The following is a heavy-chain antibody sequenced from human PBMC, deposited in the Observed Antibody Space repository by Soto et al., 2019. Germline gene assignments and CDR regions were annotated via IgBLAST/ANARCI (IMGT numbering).Heavy chain of an antibody. CDR3: ARGPIAAAGNNWFDP. D-gene: IGHD6-13*01. V-gene: IGHV1-18*01. J-gene: IGHJ5*02. Sequence: ASVKVSCKASGYTLTSYGISWVRQAPGQGLEWMGWISAYNGNTNYAQKLQGRVTMTTDTSTSTAYMELRSLRSDDTAVYYCARGPIAAAGNNWFDPWGQGTLVTVSS. CDR2: ISAYNGNT. CDR1: GYTLTSYG.